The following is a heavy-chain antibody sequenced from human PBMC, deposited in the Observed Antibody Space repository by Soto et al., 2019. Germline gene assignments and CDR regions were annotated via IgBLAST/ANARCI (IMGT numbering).Heavy chain of an antibody. V-gene: IGHV3-74*01. Sequence: GWSLRLSCAASGFTFSSYWMHWVRQAPGKGLVWVSLINSDGSSTSYADSVKGRFTISRDNAKNTLYLQMNSLRAEDTAVYYCVRTRLVVVAAIREDYWGQGTLVTVSS. D-gene: IGHD2-15*01. J-gene: IGHJ4*02. CDR2: INSDGSST. CDR3: VRTRLVVVAAIREDY. CDR1: GFTFSSYW.